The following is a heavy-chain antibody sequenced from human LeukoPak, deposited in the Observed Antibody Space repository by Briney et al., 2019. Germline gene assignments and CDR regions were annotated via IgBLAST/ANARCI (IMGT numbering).Heavy chain of an antibody. J-gene: IGHJ4*02. D-gene: IGHD2-2*02. Sequence: PSETLSLTCTVSGGSISSSSYYWGWIRQPPGKGLEWIGSFYYSGSTYYNPSLKSRVTISVDTSKNQFSLRLSSVTAADTAVYYCARHLSIFDYWGQGTLVTVSS. V-gene: IGHV4-39*01. CDR2: FYYSGST. CDR1: GGSISSSSYY. CDR3: ARHLSIFDY.